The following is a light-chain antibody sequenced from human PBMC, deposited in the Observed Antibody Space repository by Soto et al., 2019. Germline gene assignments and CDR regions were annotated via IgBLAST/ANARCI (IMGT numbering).Light chain of an antibody. CDR1: QSISSW. V-gene: IGKV1-5*01. J-gene: IGKJ1*01. CDR3: QQYNSYST. CDR2: DAS. Sequence: DIQMTQSPSTLSASVGDRVTITCRASQSISSWLAWYQQKPGKAPKLLIYDASSVESGVPSRFSGSGSGTELTLTISSLQPDDFATYYCQQYNSYSTFGQGTKVEIK.